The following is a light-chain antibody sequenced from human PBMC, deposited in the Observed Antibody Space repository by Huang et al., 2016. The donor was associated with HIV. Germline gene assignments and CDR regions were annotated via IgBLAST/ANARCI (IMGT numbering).Light chain of an antibody. CDR3: QQRSSGVT. J-gene: IGKJ4*01. V-gene: IGKV3-11*01. Sequence: IVLTQSPATLSWYPGERVTLSCRASQSVGNYIAWYQQPPGHSPKLLIYDTSNRATGTPGRFSGSGSGTDFTLTISSLQSEDFAVYYCQQRSSGVTFGGGTKVQVK. CDR1: QSVGNY. CDR2: DTS.